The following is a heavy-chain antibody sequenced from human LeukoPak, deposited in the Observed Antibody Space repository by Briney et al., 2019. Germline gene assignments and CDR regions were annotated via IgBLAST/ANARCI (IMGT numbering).Heavy chain of an antibody. Sequence: PSETLSLTCTVSGGSISSSSYYWGWIRQPPGKGLEWIGSIYYSGSTYYNPSLESRVTISVDTSKNQFSLKLSSVTAADTAVYYCASLRWELLVRKTDYYFDYWGQGTLATVSS. V-gene: IGHV4-39*01. CDR2: IYYSGST. D-gene: IGHD1-26*01. CDR3: ASLRWELLVRKTDYYFDY. CDR1: GGSISSSSYY. J-gene: IGHJ4*02.